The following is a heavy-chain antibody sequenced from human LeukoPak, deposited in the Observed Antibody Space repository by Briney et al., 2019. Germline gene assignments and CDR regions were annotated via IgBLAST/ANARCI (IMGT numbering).Heavy chain of an antibody. V-gene: IGHV3-74*01. J-gene: IGHJ4*02. CDR1: GFTFSSYS. CDR3: ARRSIAVAGPFNY. D-gene: IGHD6-19*01. CDR2: IKTDGSNT. Sequence: GGSLRLSCAASGFTFSSYSMNWVRQAPGKGLVWVSRIKTDGSNTNYADSVRGRFTISRDNAKNTLYLQMSSLRAEDTAVYYCARRSIAVAGPFNYWGQGTLVTVSS.